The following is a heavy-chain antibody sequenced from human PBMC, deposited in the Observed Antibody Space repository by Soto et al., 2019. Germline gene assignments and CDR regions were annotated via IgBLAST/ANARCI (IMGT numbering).Heavy chain of an antibody. V-gene: IGHV5-51*01. CDR2: IYPGDSDT. CDR1: GYIFTSYW. CDR3: ARVGGYCSSTSCPYYYYGMDV. D-gene: IGHD2-2*01. Sequence: GESLKISCKGSGYIFTSYWIGWGRQMPGKGLEWMGIIYPGDSDTRYSPSFQGQVTISADKSISTAYLQWSSLKASDTAMYYCARVGGYCSSTSCPYYYYGMDVWGQGTTVTVSS. J-gene: IGHJ6*02.